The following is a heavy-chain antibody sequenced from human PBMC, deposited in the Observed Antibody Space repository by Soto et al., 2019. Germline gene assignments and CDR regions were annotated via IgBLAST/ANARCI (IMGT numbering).Heavy chain of an antibody. CDR3: AKDTWGDLSHYFDY. CDR2: ISYDGSNK. Sequence: QVQLVESEGGVVQPGRSLRLSCAASGFTISSYGMHWVRQAPGKGLEWVAVISYDGSNKYYADSVKGRFTISRDNSKNTLYLQMNSLRAEDTAVYYCAKDTWGDLSHYFDYWGQGTLVTVSS. J-gene: IGHJ4*02. V-gene: IGHV3-30*18. D-gene: IGHD3-16*01. CDR1: GFTISSYG.